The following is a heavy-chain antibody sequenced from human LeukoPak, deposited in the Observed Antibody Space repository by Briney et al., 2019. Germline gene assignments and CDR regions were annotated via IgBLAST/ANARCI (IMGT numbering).Heavy chain of an antibody. V-gene: IGHV4-4*07. CDR1: GGSISSYY. J-gene: IGHJ3*02. CDR2: IYTSGST. D-gene: IGHD3-10*01. CDR3: ARVPHYYGSGSYSYQDAFDI. Sequence: SGTLSLTCTVSGGSISSYYWSWIRQPAGKGLEWIGRIYTSGSTNYNPSLKSRVTMSVDTSKNQFSLKLSSVTAADTAVYYCARVPHYYGSGSYSYQDAFDIWGQGTMVTVSS.